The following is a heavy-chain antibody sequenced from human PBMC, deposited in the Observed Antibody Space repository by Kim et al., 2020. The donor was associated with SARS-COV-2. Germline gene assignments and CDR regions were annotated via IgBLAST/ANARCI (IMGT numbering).Heavy chain of an antibody. CDR3: ARVSSQNTTVVTITLFDY. CDR1: GYTFTGYY. CDR2: INPNSGGT. D-gene: IGHD4-17*01. Sequence: ASVKVSCKASGYTFTGYYMHWVRQAPGQGLEWMGWINPNSGGTNYAQKFQGRVTMTRDTSISTAYMELSRLRSDDTAVYYCARVSSQNTTVVTITLFDYWGQGTLVTVSS. V-gene: IGHV1-2*02. J-gene: IGHJ4*02.